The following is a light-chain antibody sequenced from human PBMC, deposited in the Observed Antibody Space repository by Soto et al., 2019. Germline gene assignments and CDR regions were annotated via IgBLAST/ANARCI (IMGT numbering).Light chain of an antibody. CDR3: QQHGSGPWT. CDR1: QSVSGSN. Sequence: EIVLTQSPDTLSLSPGERATLSCRASQSVSGSNLAWYQHKPGQGPRLLIYIASRRATGIPDRFSGSGSGTEFTLTLRRLEPEDFAVYYCQQHGSGPWTFGQGTKVEIK. CDR2: IAS. J-gene: IGKJ1*01. V-gene: IGKV3-20*01.